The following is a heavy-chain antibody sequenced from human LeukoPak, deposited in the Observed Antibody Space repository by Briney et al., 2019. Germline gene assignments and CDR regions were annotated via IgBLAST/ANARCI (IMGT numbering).Heavy chain of an antibody. D-gene: IGHD3-22*01. CDR3: ARRATYYYDSSGYYWAYMDV. Sequence: GGSLRLSCAASGFTFSSYSMNWVRQAPGEGLEWVSSISSSSNYIYYADSLRGRFTISRDNAKNSLYLQMNSLRAEDTALYYCARRATYYYDSSGYYWAYMDVWGKGTTVTVSS. CDR1: GFTFSSYS. CDR2: ISSSSNYI. J-gene: IGHJ6*03. V-gene: IGHV3-21*04.